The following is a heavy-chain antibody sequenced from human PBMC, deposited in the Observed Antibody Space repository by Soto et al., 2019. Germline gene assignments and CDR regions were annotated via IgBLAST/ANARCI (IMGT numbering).Heavy chain of an antibody. V-gene: IGHV4-61*01. Sequence: QVQLQESGPGLVKPSETLSLTCTVSGGSVSSGSYYWSWIRQPPGKGLEWIGYIYYSGSTNYNPSLKSRVTISVDTSKNQFSLKLSSVTAADTAVYYCARGANCSGGSCYLYWFDPWGQGTLVTVSS. D-gene: IGHD2-15*01. J-gene: IGHJ5*02. CDR3: ARGANCSGGSCYLYWFDP. CDR1: GGSVSSGSYY. CDR2: IYYSGST.